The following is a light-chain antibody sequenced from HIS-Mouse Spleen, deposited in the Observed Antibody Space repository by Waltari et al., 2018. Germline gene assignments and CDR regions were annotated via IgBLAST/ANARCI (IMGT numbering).Light chain of an antibody. J-gene: IGLJ3*02. CDR1: SGSIASNY. CDR3: QSYDSSINWV. Sequence: NFMLTQPHSVSESPGKTVTISCTRSSGSIASNYVQWYQQRPGSAPTTVIYEDNQRPSGVPDRFSGSIDSSSNSASLTISGLKTEDEADYYCQSYDSSINWVFGGGTK. CDR2: EDN. V-gene: IGLV6-57*04.